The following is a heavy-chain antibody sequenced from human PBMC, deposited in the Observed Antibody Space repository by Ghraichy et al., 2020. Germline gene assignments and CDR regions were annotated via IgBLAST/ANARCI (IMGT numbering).Heavy chain of an antibody. CDR3: AREVSGVVAATHMGYFDY. CDR2: IYYSGST. J-gene: IGHJ4*02. Sequence: SQTLSITCTVSGGSISSYYWSWIRQPPGKGLEWIGYIYYSGSTNYNPSLKSRVTISVDTSKNQFSLKLSSVTAADTAVYYCAREVSGVVAATHMGYFDYWGQGTLVTVSS. V-gene: IGHV4-59*01. CDR1: GGSISSYY. D-gene: IGHD2-15*01.